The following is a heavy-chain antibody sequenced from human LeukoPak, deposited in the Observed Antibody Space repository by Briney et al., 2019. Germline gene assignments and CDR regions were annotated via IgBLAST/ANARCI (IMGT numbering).Heavy chain of an antibody. Sequence: ASVKVSCKASGGTFSSYTIRRVGQAAGQGGEGMGRIIPILGIANYAQKFQGRVTITADKATSTAYMELSSLRSEDTAVYYCAREPHNWNYDYYGMDVWGQGTTVTVSS. CDR1: GGTFSSYT. D-gene: IGHD1-20*01. CDR2: IIPILGIA. J-gene: IGHJ6*02. V-gene: IGHV1-69*02. CDR3: AREPHNWNYDYYGMDV.